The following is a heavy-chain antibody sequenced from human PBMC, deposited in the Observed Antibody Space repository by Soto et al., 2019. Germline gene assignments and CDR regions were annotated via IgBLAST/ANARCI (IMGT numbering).Heavy chain of an antibody. CDR3: ATRVNLISSGWLNYYYYYGMDV. CDR1: GFTFSSYA. V-gene: IGHV3-23*01. D-gene: IGHD6-19*01. Sequence: GGSLRLSCAASGFTFSSYAMSWVRQAPGKGLEWVSAISGSGGSTYYADSVKGRFTISRDNSKNTLYLQMNSLRAEDTAVYYCATRVNLISSGWLNYYYYYGMDVWGQGTTVTVSS. J-gene: IGHJ6*02. CDR2: ISGSGGST.